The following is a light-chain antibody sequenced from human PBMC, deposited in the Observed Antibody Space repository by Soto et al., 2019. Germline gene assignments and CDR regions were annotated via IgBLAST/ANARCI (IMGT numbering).Light chain of an antibody. Sequence: DIQMTQSPSSVSASVGARVTITRRSSQNINNWLAWYQQKPGKAPKLLIYTTSSLQSGVPSRFSGSGSGTDFTLTISRLQPEDFATYYCQQANSFPLTFGGGTKVEIK. CDR3: QQANSFPLT. V-gene: IGKV1D-12*01. CDR2: TTS. CDR1: QNINNW. J-gene: IGKJ4*01.